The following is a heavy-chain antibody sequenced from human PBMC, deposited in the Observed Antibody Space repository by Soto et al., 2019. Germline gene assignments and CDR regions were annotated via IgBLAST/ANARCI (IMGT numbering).Heavy chain of an antibody. J-gene: IGHJ4*02. CDR3: ASSDPFYFFEY. Sequence: PSEAVSLTCTVSGVSSSGSGHYWGWIRQPPGKGLEWIGFMYYTGDTYYNPSLKGRITISVDTSVNQFSLELTSMTAADTAVYNCASSDPFYFFEYWGLGTLVTGSS. CDR1: GVSSSGSGHY. CDR2: MYYTGDT. V-gene: IGHV4-39*07.